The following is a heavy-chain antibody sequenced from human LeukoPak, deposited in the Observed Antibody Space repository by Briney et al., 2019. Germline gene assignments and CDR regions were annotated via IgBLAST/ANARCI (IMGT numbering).Heavy chain of an antibody. D-gene: IGHD3-9*01. Sequence: GGSLRLSCAASGFTFSSYAMSWVRQAPGKGLEWVSAVSDSGGTTYYADSVKGRFTISRDNSKNTLYLQMNSLRAEDTAVYYCARHYDILTGYHYVGAFDIWGQGTMVTVSS. J-gene: IGHJ3*02. V-gene: IGHV3-23*01. CDR3: ARHYDILTGYHYVGAFDI. CDR1: GFTFSSYA. CDR2: VSDSGGTT.